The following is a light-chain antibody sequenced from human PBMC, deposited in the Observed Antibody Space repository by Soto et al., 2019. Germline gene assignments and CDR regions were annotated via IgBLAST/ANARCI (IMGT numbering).Light chain of an antibody. Sequence: EVVLTQSPATLSLSPGERATLSCRASQSVSNSLAWYQQRPGQAPRLLIYEAYKRATGIPASFSGSGSGTEFSLPIRSRGSEYFAVYYCRRRSPWPWTFEQGTNREI. CDR2: EAY. CDR3: RRRSPWPWT. J-gene: IGKJ2*02. CDR1: QSVSNS. V-gene: IGKV3-11*01.